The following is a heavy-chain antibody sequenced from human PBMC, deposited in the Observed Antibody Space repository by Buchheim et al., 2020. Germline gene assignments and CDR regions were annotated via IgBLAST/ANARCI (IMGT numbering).Heavy chain of an antibody. CDR3: ARQDCSSGVCYFFDH. CDR1: GYTFTSHW. Sequence: EVQLVQSGAEVKKPGESLRISCKGFGYTFTSHWISWVRQMPGKGLEWMGRIDPDDSYTNYSPSFQGHVTISADKSISIPYLHWRSLKASDTAMYYCARQDCSSGVCYFFDHWGQGTL. V-gene: IGHV5-10-1*03. D-gene: IGHD2-8*01. J-gene: IGHJ4*02. CDR2: IDPDDSYT.